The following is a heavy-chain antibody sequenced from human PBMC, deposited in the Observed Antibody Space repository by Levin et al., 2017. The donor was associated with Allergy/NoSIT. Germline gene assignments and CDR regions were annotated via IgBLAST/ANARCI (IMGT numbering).Heavy chain of an antibody. CDR3: ARVSWAAGTFSGGWFDP. J-gene: IGHJ5*02. Sequence: SQTLSLTCTVSGGSISSSYWSWIRQPPGKGLEWIGYIYYSGSTNYNPSLKSRVTISVDTSKNQFSLKLSSVTAADTAVYYCARVSWAAGTFSGGWFDPWGQGTLVTVSS. CDR1: GGSISSSY. V-gene: IGHV4-59*01. CDR2: IYYSGST. D-gene: IGHD6-13*01.